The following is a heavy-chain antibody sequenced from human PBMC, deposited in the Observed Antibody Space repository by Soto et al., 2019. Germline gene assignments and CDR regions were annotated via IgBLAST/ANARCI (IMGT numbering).Heavy chain of an antibody. D-gene: IGHD3-10*01. CDR3: ARGIFGSGTANDY. V-gene: IGHV3-74*01. Sequence: EVQLVESGGGLVQPGGSLRLSCAASGFTFSGSWMHWVRQAPGKGLVWVSRINGDGSGTSYADFVKGRFTISRDDAKNTLVLQMNGLRAEDTAFYYCARGIFGSGTANDYWGQGTLVTVSS. CDR1: GFTFSGSW. J-gene: IGHJ4*02. CDR2: INGDGSGT.